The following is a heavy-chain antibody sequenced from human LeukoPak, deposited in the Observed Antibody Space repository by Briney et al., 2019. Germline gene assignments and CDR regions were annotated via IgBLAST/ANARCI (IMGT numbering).Heavy chain of an antibody. V-gene: IGHV3-30*03. D-gene: IGHD3-10*01. CDR2: ISYDGNNK. CDR1: GFTFSSYG. J-gene: IGHJ4*02. Sequence: GGSLRLSCAASGFTFSSYGMHWVRQAPGKGLEWVAVISYDGNNKYYADSLKGRFTISRDNSKNTLYLQMNSLRAEDTAVYYCARGSRNSGSTHDFDYWGQGTLVTVSS. CDR3: ARGSRNSGSTHDFDY.